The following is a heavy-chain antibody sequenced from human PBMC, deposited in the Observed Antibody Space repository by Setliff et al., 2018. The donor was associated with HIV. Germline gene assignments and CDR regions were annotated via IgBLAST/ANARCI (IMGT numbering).Heavy chain of an antibody. D-gene: IGHD2-15*01. CDR3: ARAGVVEGYYYYYYMDV. Sequence: PGGSLRLSCAASGFTFRNHAMNWVRQAPGKGLEWVAGISWSGSGIGYGDSVKGRFTISRDDDRNFLFLQMNSLRAEDTAVYYCARAGVVEGYYYYYYMDVWGKGTTVTVSS. CDR2: ISWSGSGI. CDR1: GFTFRNHA. V-gene: IGHV3-20*04. J-gene: IGHJ6*03.